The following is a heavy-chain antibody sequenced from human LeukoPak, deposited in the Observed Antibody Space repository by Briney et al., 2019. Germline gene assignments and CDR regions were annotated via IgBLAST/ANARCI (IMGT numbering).Heavy chain of an antibody. J-gene: IGHJ6*03. CDR1: GFTLSSYS. CDR3: ARDPRPLDCSSTSCPLYYYYYYMDV. D-gene: IGHD2-2*01. CDR2: ISSSSSYI. Sequence: GGSLRLSCAASGFTLSSYSMNWVRQAPGKGLEWVSSISSSSSYIYYADSVKGRFTIYRDNVKNSLYLQMDSLKAEDTAVYYCARDPRPLDCSSTSCPLYYYYYYMDVWGKGTTVTVSS. V-gene: IGHV3-21*01.